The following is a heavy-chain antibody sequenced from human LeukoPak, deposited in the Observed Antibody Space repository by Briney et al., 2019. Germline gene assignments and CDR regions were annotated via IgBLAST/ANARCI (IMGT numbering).Heavy chain of an antibody. J-gene: IGHJ6*03. CDR2: MNPNNGNT. Sequence: GASVKVSCKTSGYTFTNYDINWVRQATGQGLEWMGWMNPNNGNTGYAQKFQGRVTMTRDTSISTAYMDLSSLRSDDTAVYYCASGSAVTTLPHFYYYMNVWGKGTTVTVSS. D-gene: IGHD4-17*01. V-gene: IGHV1-8*01. CDR3: ASGSAVTTLPHFYYYMNV. CDR1: GYTFTNYD.